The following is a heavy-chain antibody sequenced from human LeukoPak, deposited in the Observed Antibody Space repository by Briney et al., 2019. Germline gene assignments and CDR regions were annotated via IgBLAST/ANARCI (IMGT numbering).Heavy chain of an antibody. CDR1: GFTFSSYS. J-gene: IGHJ6*03. CDR2: ISSSSSTI. Sequence: GGSLRLSCAASGFTFSSYSMNWVRQAPGKGLEWVSYISSSSSTIYHADSVKGRFTISRDNAKNSLYLQMNSLRAGDTAVYYCARDASIAARPGDYNYYYMDVWGKGTTVTVSS. CDR3: ARDASIAARPGDYNYYYMDV. D-gene: IGHD6-6*01. V-gene: IGHV3-48*01.